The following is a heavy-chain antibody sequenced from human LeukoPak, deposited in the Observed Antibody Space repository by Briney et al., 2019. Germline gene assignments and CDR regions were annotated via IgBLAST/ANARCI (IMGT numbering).Heavy chain of an antibody. CDR2: IKQDGSEK. V-gene: IGHV3-7*01. J-gene: IGHJ4*02. D-gene: IGHD4-17*01. CDR1: W. CDR3: ARGLASD. Sequence: WMSWVRXXPGKGLEWVANIKQDGSEKYYVDSVKGRFTISRDNAKNSLYLQMNSLRAEDTAVYYCARGLASDWGQGTLVTVSS.